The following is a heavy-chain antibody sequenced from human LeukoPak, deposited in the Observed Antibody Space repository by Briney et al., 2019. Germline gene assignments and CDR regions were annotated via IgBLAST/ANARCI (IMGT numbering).Heavy chain of an antibody. Sequence: GGSLRLSCAASGFTFDDYGMNWVRQAPGKGLEWGSGINWNGDRIGYADSVKGRFTISRDNAKNSLYLQMNSLRAEDTALYYCARSRITIFGVITRGAFDIWGQGTMVAVSS. J-gene: IGHJ3*02. D-gene: IGHD3-3*01. CDR1: GFTFDDYG. CDR2: INWNGDRI. V-gene: IGHV3-20*04. CDR3: ARSRITIFGVITRGAFDI.